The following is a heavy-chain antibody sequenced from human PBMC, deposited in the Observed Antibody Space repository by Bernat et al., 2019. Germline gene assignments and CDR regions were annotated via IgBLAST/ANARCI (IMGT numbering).Heavy chain of an antibody. D-gene: IGHD3-9*01. J-gene: IGHJ5*01. CDR2: VSGSGGST. CDR3: AKVRGRYVA. V-gene: IGHV3-23*01. Sequence: EVQLLESGGGLVQPGGSLRLSCAASGFTFSSYAMSWVRQAPGKGLEWVSAVSGSGGSTYYADSMKGRFTISRDNSKTTQYLQMNSLRAEDTAVYYCAKVRGRYVAWSRGTLVTVSS. CDR1: GFTFSSYA.